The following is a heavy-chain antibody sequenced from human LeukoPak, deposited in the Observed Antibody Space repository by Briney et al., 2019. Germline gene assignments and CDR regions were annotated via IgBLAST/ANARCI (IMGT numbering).Heavy chain of an antibody. CDR1: GFTFDDYA. CDR2: ISWDGDTT. Sequence: GSLRLSCAASGFTFDDYAMHWVRQAPGKGLEWVSLISWDGDTTYYADSVKGRFTISRDNSKNSLYLQLNSLKPEDTALYYCVKDINPLTSMITYYSYGMHVWGQGTTVTVSS. D-gene: IGHD3-16*01. V-gene: IGHV3-43D*03. J-gene: IGHJ6*02. CDR3: VKDINPLTSMITYYSYGMHV.